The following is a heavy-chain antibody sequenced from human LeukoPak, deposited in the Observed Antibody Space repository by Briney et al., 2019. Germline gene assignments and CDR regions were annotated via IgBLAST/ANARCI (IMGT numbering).Heavy chain of an antibody. CDR2: VHLSGAT. Sequence: TSETLSLTCAVSGGSITTTNWWSWVRQPPGKGLEWIGEVHLSGATNYNLSLESRVSMSIDKSKNHLSLEVTSVTAADTAVYYCARGYYGSGTYRCFDPWGQGTLVTVSS. CDR1: GGSITTTNW. J-gene: IGHJ5*02. V-gene: IGHV4-4*02. D-gene: IGHD3-10*01. CDR3: ARGYYGSGTYRCFDP.